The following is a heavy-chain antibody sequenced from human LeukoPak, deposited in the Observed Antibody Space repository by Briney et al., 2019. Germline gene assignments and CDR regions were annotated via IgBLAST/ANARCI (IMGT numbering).Heavy chain of an antibody. Sequence: PGGSLRLSCAASGFTFSSYAMSWVRQAPGKGLEWVSSISGSGTNTYYADSVKGRFTISRDNSKNTLYLKMNSLRAEDTAVYYCAKAHGLQSATSNYAFHIWGQGTMVTVSS. CDR3: AKAHGLQSATSNYAFHI. J-gene: IGHJ3*02. V-gene: IGHV3-23*01. CDR2: ISGSGTNT. D-gene: IGHD1-1*01. CDR1: GFTFSSYA.